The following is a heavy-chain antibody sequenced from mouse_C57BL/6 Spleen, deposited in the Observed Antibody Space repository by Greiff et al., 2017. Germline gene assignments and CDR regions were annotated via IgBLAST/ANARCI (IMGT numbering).Heavy chain of an antibody. V-gene: IGHV1-39*01. CDR2: INPNYGTT. CDR3: ARLDSSGAWFAY. D-gene: IGHD3-2*02. J-gene: IGHJ3*01. CDR1: GYSFTDYN. Sequence: EVQLQQSGPELVKPGASVKISCKASGYSFTDYNMNWVKQSNGKSLEWIGVINPNYGTTSYNQKFKGKATLTVDQSSSTDYMQLNSQTSEDSAVDYCARLDSSGAWFAYWGQGTLVTVSA.